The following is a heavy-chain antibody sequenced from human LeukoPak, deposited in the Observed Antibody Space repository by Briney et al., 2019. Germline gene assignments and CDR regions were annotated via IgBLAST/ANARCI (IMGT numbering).Heavy chain of an antibody. CDR1: GFTFSSYW. V-gene: IGHV3-7*03. D-gene: IGHD1-14*01. CDR3: ARVLYNLDAFDI. Sequence: GGSLRLSCAASGFTFSSYWMSWVRQAPGKGLEWVANIKQDGSGKYYVDSVKGRFTISRDNAKNSLYLQMNSLRAGDTAVYYCARVLYNLDAFDIWGQGTMVTVSS. J-gene: IGHJ3*02. CDR2: IKQDGSGK.